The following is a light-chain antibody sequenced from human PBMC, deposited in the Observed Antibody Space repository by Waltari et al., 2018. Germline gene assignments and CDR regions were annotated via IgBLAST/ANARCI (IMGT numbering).Light chain of an antibody. CDR2: CAS. CDR1: QSISSN. CDR3: QQYNNWPPLT. J-gene: IGKJ4*01. V-gene: IGKV3-15*01. Sequence: IILTQSPATLSVSQGGTATLSCRASQSISSNLAWYQQKPGQTPRLLMYCASTRASGVPGRFSGSGSGTEFTLTISSLQSEDFAVYYCQQYNNWPPLTFGGGTKVEI.